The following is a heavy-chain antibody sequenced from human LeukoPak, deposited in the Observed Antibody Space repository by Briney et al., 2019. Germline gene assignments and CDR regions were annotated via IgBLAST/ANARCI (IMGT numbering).Heavy chain of an antibody. CDR1: GGSITSYY. Sequence: AETLSLTCSVSGGSITSYYWSWIRQPPGKGLEWIGYVDYSGSTNYSPSLRSRVTISVDTSKNQFSLHLRSATAADTAVYYCATVGGDYWGQGTLVTVSS. CDR2: VDYSGST. V-gene: IGHV4-59*01. J-gene: IGHJ4*02. CDR3: ATVGGDY.